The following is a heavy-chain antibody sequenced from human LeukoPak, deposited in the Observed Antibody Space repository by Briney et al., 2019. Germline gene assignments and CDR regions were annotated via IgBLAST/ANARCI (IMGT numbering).Heavy chain of an antibody. Sequence: GGSLRLSCAASGFTFIDYDMHWVRQVIGKGLEWVSAIGIRGDTHYSGSVKGRFTISRENAESSLYLQMNSLRAEDTAVYYCAGGGIQVSGIDEFDYWGQGTLVTVAS. CDR2: IGIRGDT. J-gene: IGHJ4*02. D-gene: IGHD6-19*01. V-gene: IGHV3-13*01. CDR1: GFTFIDYD. CDR3: AGGGIQVSGIDEFDY.